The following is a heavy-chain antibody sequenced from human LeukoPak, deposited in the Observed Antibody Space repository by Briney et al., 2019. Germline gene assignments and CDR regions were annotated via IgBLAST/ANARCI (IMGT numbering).Heavy chain of an antibody. Sequence: ASVKVSCKISGDTLSQLTIHWVRQAPGEGLEKMGRFDPEYGEKVFAQTFQGRVTMTGDTSTNTAYMELSSLRSEDTAVYYCATGIMIPAGFDYWGQGTLVTVSS. V-gene: IGHV1-24*01. CDR3: ATGIMIPAGFDY. CDR2: FDPEYGEK. CDR1: GDTLSQLT. D-gene: IGHD3-16*01. J-gene: IGHJ4*02.